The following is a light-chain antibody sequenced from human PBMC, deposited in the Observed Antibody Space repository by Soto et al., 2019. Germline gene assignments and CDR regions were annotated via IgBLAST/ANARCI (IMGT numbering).Light chain of an antibody. J-gene: IGLJ2*01. V-gene: IGLV1-47*01. CDR2: RND. Sequence: QSVLTQPPSASGTPGQRVTISCSGSSSNIGSNYVYWYQQFPGSAPKLLIYRNDQRSSGVPDRFSGSKSGTSASLAISGPRSEDEADYYCAAWDDSLSAVVFGGGTKLTVL. CDR1: SSNIGSNY. CDR3: AAWDDSLSAVV.